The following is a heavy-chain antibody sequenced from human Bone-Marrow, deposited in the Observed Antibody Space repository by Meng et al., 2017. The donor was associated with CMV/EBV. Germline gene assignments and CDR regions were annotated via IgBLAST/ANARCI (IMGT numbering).Heavy chain of an antibody. CDR2: VDPEGGET. D-gene: IGHD2-2*01. J-gene: IGHJ6*02. Sequence: ASVKVSCKISGNIFNDYFMHWVQQAPGKGLEWMGLVDPEGGETTYAEKFQGRLTITADTSTETAYMELSSVTSEDTAVYYCAHEARHNAHALDVWRQGTPVTVSS. CDR3: AHEARHNAHALDV. CDR1: GNIFNDYF. V-gene: IGHV1-69-2*01.